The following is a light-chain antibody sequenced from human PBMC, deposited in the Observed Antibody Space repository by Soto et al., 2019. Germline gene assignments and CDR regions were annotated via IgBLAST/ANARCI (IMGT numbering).Light chain of an antibody. CDR1: SSYVGGYNY. V-gene: IGLV2-14*01. CDR3: RSYRRDXTYV. Sequence: ALTQPASVSWSPGQSITISCTGTSSYVGGYNYVSWYQHHPGKAPKLMIHEVSDRPSGIYNRFSGSKSGNTASLTISGLQAEDEADYYCRSYRRDXTYVVGTGTKVXV. CDR2: EVS. J-gene: IGLJ1*01.